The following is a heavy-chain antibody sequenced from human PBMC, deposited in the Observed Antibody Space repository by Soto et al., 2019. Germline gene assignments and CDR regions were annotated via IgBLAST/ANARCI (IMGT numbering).Heavy chain of an antibody. CDR3: ARKHSGSYYFDY. Sequence: GGSLRLSCGASGFTFSTYWMTWVRQAPGKGLEWVANMNQAGSEKNYVDSVKGRFTISRDNAQNSLYLQMDSLRAEDTAVYYCARKHSGSYYFDYWGQGTLVNVSS. V-gene: IGHV3-7*05. CDR1: GFTFSTYW. D-gene: IGHD1-26*01. CDR2: MNQAGSEK. J-gene: IGHJ4*02.